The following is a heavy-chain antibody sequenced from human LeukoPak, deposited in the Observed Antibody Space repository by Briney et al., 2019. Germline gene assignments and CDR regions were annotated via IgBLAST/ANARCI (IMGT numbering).Heavy chain of an antibody. D-gene: IGHD3-10*01. CDR2: ISYDGTKK. CDR3: AKDPRPYYYGSGSYYT. J-gene: IGHJ4*02. Sequence: GGSLRLSCVASEFTFSTYGMHWVRQAPGKGLEWVAVISYDGTKKYYAGSVKGRFTISRDNSKNTLYLQMNSLRAEDTAVYYCAKDPRPYYYGSGSYYTWGQGTLVTVSS. CDR1: EFTFSTYG. V-gene: IGHV3-30*18.